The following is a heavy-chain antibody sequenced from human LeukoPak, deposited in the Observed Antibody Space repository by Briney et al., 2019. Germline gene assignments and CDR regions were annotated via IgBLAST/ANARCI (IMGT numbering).Heavy chain of an antibody. CDR2: MNPNSGNT. CDR1: GYTFTSYD. CDR3: ARVGHYDFWSGYSGVDY. Sequence: GASVKVPCKASGYTFTSYDINWVRQATGQGLEWMGWMNPNSGNTGYAQKFQGRVTMTRNTSISTAYMELSSLRSEDTAVYYCARVGHYDFWSGYSGVDYWGQGTLVTVSS. J-gene: IGHJ4*02. V-gene: IGHV1-8*01. D-gene: IGHD3-3*01.